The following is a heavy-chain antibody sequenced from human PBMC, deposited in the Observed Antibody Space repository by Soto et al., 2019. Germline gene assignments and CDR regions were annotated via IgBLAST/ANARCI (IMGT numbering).Heavy chain of an antibody. CDR3: ARGWTTLRYGMDV. CDR1: GYRFTNHW. D-gene: IGHD1-1*01. Sequence: GESLKISCKGSGYRFTNHWIGWVRQMPGKGMEWMGIIYPGDSDTRYSPSFQGQVTISADKSISTAYLQWSSLKASDTAMYYCARGWTTLRYGMDVWGQGTTVTAP. J-gene: IGHJ6*02. CDR2: IYPGDSDT. V-gene: IGHV5-51*01.